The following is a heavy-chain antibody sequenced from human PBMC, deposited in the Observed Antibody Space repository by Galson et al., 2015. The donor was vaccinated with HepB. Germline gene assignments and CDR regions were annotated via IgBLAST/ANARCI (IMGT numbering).Heavy chain of an antibody. CDR2: MNPNSGNT. CDR1: GYTFTSYD. CDR3: ARVPYDSSGFDDY. V-gene: IGHV1-8*01. Sequence: SVKVSCKASGYTFTSYDINWVRQATGQGLEWMGWMNPNSGNTGYAQKFQGRVTMTRNTSISTAYMELSSLRSEDTAVYYCARVPYDSSGFDDYWGQGTLVTVSS. J-gene: IGHJ4*02. D-gene: IGHD3-22*01.